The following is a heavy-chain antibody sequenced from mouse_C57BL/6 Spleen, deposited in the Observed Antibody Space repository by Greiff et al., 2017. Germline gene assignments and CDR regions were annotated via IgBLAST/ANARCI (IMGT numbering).Heavy chain of an antibody. J-gene: IGHJ2*01. D-gene: IGHD1-1*01. Sequence: EVQGVESGGGLVQPGGSMKLSCVASGFTFSNYWMNWVRQSPEKGLEWVAQIRLKSDNYATHYAESVKGRFTISRDDSKSSVYLQMNNLRAEDTGIYYCTGDCGSHEGYFDYWGQGTTLTVSS. CDR1: GFTFSNYW. CDR2: IRLKSDNYAT. CDR3: TGDCGSHEGYFDY. V-gene: IGHV6-3*01.